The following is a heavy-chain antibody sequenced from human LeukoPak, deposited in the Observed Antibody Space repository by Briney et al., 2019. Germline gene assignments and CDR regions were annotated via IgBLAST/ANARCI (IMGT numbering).Heavy chain of an antibody. CDR1: GYTFTSYD. CDR2: MNPNSGNT. D-gene: IGHD2-21*01. V-gene: IGHV1-8*01. Sequence: ASVKVSCKASGYTFTSYDINWVRQATGQGLEWMGWMNPNSGNTGYAQKFQGRVTMTRNTSINTAYMELSSLRSEDTAVNYCATRRLRRSFGPYDYWGQGTLVTVSS. CDR3: ATRRLRRSFGPYDY. J-gene: IGHJ4*02.